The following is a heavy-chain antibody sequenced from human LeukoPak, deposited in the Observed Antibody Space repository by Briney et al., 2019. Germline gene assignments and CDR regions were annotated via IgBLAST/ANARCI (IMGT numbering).Heavy chain of an antibody. D-gene: IGHD2-15*01. CDR2: ICPGDSDT. V-gene: IGHV5-51*01. CDR3: ATLGVSLSTPFEF. Sequence: GESLKMSCKASGYTFTTNWIGWVRQMPGKGLEWMGIICPGDSDTRYSPSFEGQVSISADKSISTAYLQWSSLKASDTAIYFCATLGVSLSTPFEFWGQGSLVTVSS. J-gene: IGHJ4*02. CDR1: GYTFTTNW.